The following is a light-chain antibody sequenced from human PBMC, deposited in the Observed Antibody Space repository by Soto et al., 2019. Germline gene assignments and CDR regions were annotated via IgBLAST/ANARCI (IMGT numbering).Light chain of an antibody. V-gene: IGLV2-8*01. CDR1: SSDVGGYNF. Sequence: QSALTQPPSASGSPGQSVTISCTGTSSDVGGYNFVSWYQQHPGKAPKLIIYEVNKRPSGVPDRFSASKSGNTAPLTVSGLQAEDEADYYCSSYAGTNNRYVFGTGTKLTVL. CDR2: EVN. CDR3: SSYAGTNNRYV. J-gene: IGLJ1*01.